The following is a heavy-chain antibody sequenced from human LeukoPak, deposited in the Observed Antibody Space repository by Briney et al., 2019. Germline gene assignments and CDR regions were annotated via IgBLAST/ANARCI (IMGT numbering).Heavy chain of an antibody. D-gene: IGHD3-22*01. CDR3: AKGDDSSGYYSSFDY. J-gene: IGHJ4*02. CDR1: GLTFSSYA. V-gene: IGHV3-23*01. CDR2: ISGSGGST. Sequence: PGGSLRLSCAASGLTFSSYAMSWVRQAPGKGLEWVSAISGSGGSTYYADSVKGRFTISRDNSKNTLYLQMNSLRAKDAAVYYCAKGDDSSGYYSSFDYWGQGTLVTVSS.